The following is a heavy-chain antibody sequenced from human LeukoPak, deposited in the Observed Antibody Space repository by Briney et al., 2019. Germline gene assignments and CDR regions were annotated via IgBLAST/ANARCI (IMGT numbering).Heavy chain of an antibody. Sequence: ASVKVSCKVSGYTLTELSMHWVRQAPGKGLEGMGGFDPEDGETIYAQKFQGRVTMTEDTSTDTAYTELSRLRSEDTAVYYCATVVAAADNWGQGTLVTVSS. CDR3: ATVVAAADN. J-gene: IGHJ4*02. CDR2: FDPEDGET. D-gene: IGHD6-13*01. V-gene: IGHV1-24*01. CDR1: GYTLTELS.